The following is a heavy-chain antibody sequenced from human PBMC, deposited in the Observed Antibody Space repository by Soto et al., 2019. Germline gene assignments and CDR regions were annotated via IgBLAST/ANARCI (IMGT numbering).Heavy chain of an antibody. J-gene: IGHJ4*02. CDR2: IIPIFGTA. CDR1: SGTFSSYV. Sequence: GAPVKVSSESSSGTFSSYVMSCVRQSHRQGLEWMGGIIPIFGTANYAQKFQGRVTITADESTSTAYMELSSLRSEDTAVYYFAMLRSDILSGYYAYYFDYWGQGTLVTVSS. V-gene: IGHV1-69*13. D-gene: IGHD3-9*01. CDR3: AMLRSDILSGYYAYYFDY.